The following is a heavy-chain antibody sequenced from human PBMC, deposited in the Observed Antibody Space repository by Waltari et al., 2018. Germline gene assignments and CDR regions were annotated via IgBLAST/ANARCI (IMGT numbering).Heavy chain of an antibody. Sequence: QVQLVQSGAEVLKTGASVKVSCQASGYTFINYEINWVRQAAGQGFEWMGWVNPDSGATAYAQKFQGRITMTWDTSISTAYMELSNLRSDDTAVLYCARGRDVFANFDYNWFDPWGQGTLVTVSS. J-gene: IGHJ5*02. CDR2: VNPDSGAT. CDR3: ARGRDVFANFDYNWFDP. V-gene: IGHV1-8*02. CDR1: GYTFINYE. D-gene: IGHD3-3*01.